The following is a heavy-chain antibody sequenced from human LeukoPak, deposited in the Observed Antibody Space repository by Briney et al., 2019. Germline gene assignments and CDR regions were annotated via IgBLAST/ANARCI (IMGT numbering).Heavy chain of an antibody. CDR2: INHSGST. Sequence: SETLSLTCAVYGGSFSGYYWSWIRQPPGKGLEWIGEINHSGSTNYNPSLKSRVTISVDTSKNQFSLKLSSVTAADTAVYCCARGLNGSGSYYKPFDYWGQGTLVTVSS. V-gene: IGHV4-34*01. J-gene: IGHJ4*02. CDR3: ARGLNGSGSYYKPFDY. CDR1: GGSFSGYY. D-gene: IGHD3-10*01.